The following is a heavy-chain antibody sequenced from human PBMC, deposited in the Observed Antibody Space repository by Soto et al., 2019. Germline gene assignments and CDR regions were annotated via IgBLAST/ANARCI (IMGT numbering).Heavy chain of an antibody. V-gene: IGHV3-64*01. J-gene: IGHJ4*02. CDR1: GFTFSSYA. CDR3: ARQWLDSYYFDY. CDR2: ISSNGSST. Sequence: EVQLVESGGGLVQPGGSLRLSCAASGFTFSSYAMHWVRQAPGKGLEYVSAISSNGSSTYYANSVKGRFTISRDNSKNTLYRQMGSLRDEEMDVYYCARQWLDSYYFDYWGQGTLVTVSS. D-gene: IGHD6-19*01.